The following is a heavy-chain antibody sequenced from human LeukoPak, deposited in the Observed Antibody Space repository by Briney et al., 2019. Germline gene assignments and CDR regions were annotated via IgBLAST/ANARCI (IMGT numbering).Heavy chain of an antibody. V-gene: IGHV1-69*13. CDR1: GGTFSSYA. D-gene: IGHD3-3*01. J-gene: IGHJ4*02. CDR2: IIPIFGTA. Sequence: ASVKVSCKASGGTFSSYAISWVRQAPGQGLEWMGGIIPIFGTANYAQKFQGRVTITADESTSTAYMELSSLRSEDTAVYYCARDVGDYDFWSGSISDGYRLDYWGQGTLVAVSS. CDR3: ARDVGDYDFWSGSISDGYRLDY.